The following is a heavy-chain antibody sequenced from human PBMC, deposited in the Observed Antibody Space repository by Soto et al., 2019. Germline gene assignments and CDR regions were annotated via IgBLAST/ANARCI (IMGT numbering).Heavy chain of an antibody. J-gene: IGHJ4*02. V-gene: IGHV4-59*01. D-gene: IGHD6-13*01. CDR3: ARGRGSSSFLDY. CDR2: IYYSGST. CDR1: GGSISSYY. Sequence: KTSETLSLTCTVSGGSISSYYWSWIRLPPRKGLEWIGYIYYSGSTNYNPSLKSRVAISVDTSKRQFSLKLTSVTAADTAVYYCARGRGSSSFLDYWGQGTLVTVS.